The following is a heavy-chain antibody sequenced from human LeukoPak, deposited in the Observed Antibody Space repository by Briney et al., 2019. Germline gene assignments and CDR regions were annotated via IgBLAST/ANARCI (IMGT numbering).Heavy chain of an antibody. V-gene: IGHV3-64*01. CDR1: GFTFSSYS. D-gene: IGHD6-6*01. J-gene: IGHJ5*02. CDR3: ARSSRSSGANWFDP. Sequence: GGSLRLSCAASGFTFSSYSMHWVRQAPGQGLEYVSAITGSGDITYYANSVKGRFIISRDNSKNTLYLQLGSLRTEDMAIYYCARSSRSSGANWFDPWGQGTLVTVSS. CDR2: ITGSGDIT.